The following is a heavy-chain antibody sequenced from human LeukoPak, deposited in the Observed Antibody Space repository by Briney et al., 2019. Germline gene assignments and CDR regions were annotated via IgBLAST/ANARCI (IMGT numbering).Heavy chain of an antibody. J-gene: IGHJ5*02. CDR2: INHSGST. V-gene: IGHV4-34*01. CDR1: GGSFSGYY. Sequence: PPETLSLTCAVYGGSFSGYYWSWIRQPPGKGLEWIGEINHSGSTNCNPSLRSRVTISVDTSKNQFSLKLSSVTAADTAVYYRARCPLVYSSGWYWFDPWGQGTLVTVSS. D-gene: IGHD6-19*01. CDR3: ARCPLVYSSGWYWFDP.